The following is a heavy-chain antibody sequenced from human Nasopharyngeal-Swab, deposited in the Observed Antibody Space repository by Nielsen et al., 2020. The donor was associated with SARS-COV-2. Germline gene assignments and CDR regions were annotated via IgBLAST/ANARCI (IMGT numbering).Heavy chain of an antibody. Sequence: GESLKISCMASGYSFVHHWIGWVRQKSGKGLEWVGMVYPGKSEVAYSPSFQGQVTISADKSINTAYLQWSSLRASDSAMYFCARRAARDGYNYEVDPWGQGTLVTVSS. V-gene: IGHV5-51*01. D-gene: IGHD5-24*01. CDR3: ARRAARDGYNYEVDP. J-gene: IGHJ5*02. CDR1: GYSFVHHW. CDR2: VYPGKSEV.